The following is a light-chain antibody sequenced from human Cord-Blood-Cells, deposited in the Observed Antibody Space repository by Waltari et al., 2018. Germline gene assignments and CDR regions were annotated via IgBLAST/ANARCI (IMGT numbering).Light chain of an antibody. CDR3: CSYAGSSWV. CDR2: EGS. V-gene: IGLV2-23*01. J-gene: IGLJ3*02. Sequence: QSALTQPASVSGSPGQSITLSCTGTSSDVGRYNLVSWYQQHPGKAPKLMIYEGSTRPSGVSNRFSGSKSGNTASLTISGLQAEDEADYYCCSYAGSSWVFGGGTKLTVL. CDR1: SSDVGRYNL.